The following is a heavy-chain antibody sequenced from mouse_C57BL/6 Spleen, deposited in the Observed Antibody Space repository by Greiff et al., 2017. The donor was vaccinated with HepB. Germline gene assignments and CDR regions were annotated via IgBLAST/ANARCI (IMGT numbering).Heavy chain of an antibody. CDR1: GYAFSSYW. V-gene: IGHV1-80*01. CDR2: IYPGDGDT. CDR3: ASLYYGSSYGYFDV. J-gene: IGHJ1*03. Sequence: VQLQQSGAELVKPGASVKISCKASGYAFSSYWMNWVKQRPGQGLEWIGQIYPGDGDTNYNGKFKGKATLTADKSSSTAYMQLSSLTSEDSAVYFCASLYYGSSYGYFDVWGTGTTVTVSS. D-gene: IGHD1-1*01.